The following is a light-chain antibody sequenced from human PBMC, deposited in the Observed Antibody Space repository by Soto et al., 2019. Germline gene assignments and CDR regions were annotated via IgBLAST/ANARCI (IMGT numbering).Light chain of an antibody. V-gene: IGLV2-8*01. CDR2: EVT. CDR3: SSYTGGNPSYV. Sequence: QLVLTQPPSASATPGQSVTISCSGTSSDVGGYDYVSWYQQHPGKAPKLMIYEVTIRPSGVSDRFSGSKSGNTASLTVSGLQAEDEADYYCSSYTGGNPSYVFGTGTKLTVL. CDR1: SSDVGGYDY. J-gene: IGLJ1*01.